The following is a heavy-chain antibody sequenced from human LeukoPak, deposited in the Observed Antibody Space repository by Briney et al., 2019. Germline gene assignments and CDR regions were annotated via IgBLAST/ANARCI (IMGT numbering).Heavy chain of an antibody. CDR1: GFTFDDYA. CDR2: ISWNSGSI. V-gene: IGHV3-9*01. D-gene: IGHD6-19*01. CDR3: AKDYGQWLTGFDY. J-gene: IGHJ4*02. Sequence: GGSLRLSCAASGFTFDDYAMHWVRQAPGKGLGWVSGISWNSGSIGYADSVKGRFTISRDNAKNSLYLQMNSLRAEDTALYYCAKDYGQWLTGFDYWGQGTLVTVSS.